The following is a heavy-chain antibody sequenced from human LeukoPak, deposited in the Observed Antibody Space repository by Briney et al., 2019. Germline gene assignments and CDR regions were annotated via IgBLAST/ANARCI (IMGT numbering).Heavy chain of an antibody. CDR1: GYTFTTYG. CDR3: ARTSHESVLYWSDP. J-gene: IGHJ5*02. V-gene: IGHV1-18*01. Sequence: ASVKVSCKASGYTFTTYGIGWVRQAPGQGLEWMGWISGYNGNTNYAQKFQGRVTMTTDTSTSTAYMELRSLRSDDAAVYYCARTSHESVLYWSDPWGQGTLVNVSS. CDR2: ISGYNGNT. D-gene: IGHD3-16*01.